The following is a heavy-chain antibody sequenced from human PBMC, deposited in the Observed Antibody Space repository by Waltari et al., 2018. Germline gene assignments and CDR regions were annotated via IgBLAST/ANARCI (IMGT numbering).Heavy chain of an antibody. CDR2: ISGSGGST. CDR1: GFTFSSYA. Sequence: EVQLLESGGGLVQPGGSLRLSCAASGFTFSSYAMSWVRQAPGKGLEWVSAISGSGGSTYYADSVKGRFTSSRDNSKNTLYLQMNSLRAEDTAVYYCANSIAARRFAFDIWGQGTMVTVSS. CDR3: ANSIAARRFAFDI. J-gene: IGHJ3*02. D-gene: IGHD6-6*01. V-gene: IGHV3-23*01.